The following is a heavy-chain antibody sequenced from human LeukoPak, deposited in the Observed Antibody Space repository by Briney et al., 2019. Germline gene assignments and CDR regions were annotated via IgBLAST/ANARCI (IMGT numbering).Heavy chain of an antibody. Sequence: GGSLRLSCAPPGLSFSSYTIHWVRQAPGKGLEWVSSISSTSGYIHYADSVKGRFSISRDNAKNTLYLQMNSLRAEDTAVYYCARDPPGGFGYWGQGTLVTVSS. CDR2: ISSTSGYI. CDR3: ARDPPGGFGY. CDR1: GLSFSSYT. J-gene: IGHJ4*02. D-gene: IGHD3-10*01. V-gene: IGHV3-21*01.